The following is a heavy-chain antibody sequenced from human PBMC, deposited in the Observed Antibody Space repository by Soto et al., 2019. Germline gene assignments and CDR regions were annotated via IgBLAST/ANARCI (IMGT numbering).Heavy chain of an antibody. CDR1: GYSFTSYW. D-gene: IGHD6-13*01. Sequence: GESLKISCKGSGYSFTSYWISWVRQMPGKGLEWMGRIDPSDSYTNYSPSFQGHVTISADKSISTAYLQWSSLKASDTAMYYCAGGVIAAAGKDYYYYYGMDVWGQGTTVTVSS. J-gene: IGHJ6*02. V-gene: IGHV5-10-1*01. CDR3: AGGVIAAAGKDYYYYYGMDV. CDR2: IDPSDSYT.